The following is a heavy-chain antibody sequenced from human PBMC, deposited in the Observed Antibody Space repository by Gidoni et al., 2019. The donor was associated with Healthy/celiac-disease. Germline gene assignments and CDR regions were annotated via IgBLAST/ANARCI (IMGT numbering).Heavy chain of an antibody. CDR3: ARDYGRIVGATEFDY. CDR2: IWYDGSNK. J-gene: IGHJ4*02. Sequence: QVQLVESGGGVVQPGRSLRLSCAASGLTFSRYGMHWVRQAPGKGLEWVAVIWYDGSNKYYADSVKGRFTISRDNSKNTLYLQMNSLRAEDTAVYYCARDYGRIVGATEFDYWGQGTLVTVSS. V-gene: IGHV3-33*01. CDR1: GLTFSRYG. D-gene: IGHD1-26*01.